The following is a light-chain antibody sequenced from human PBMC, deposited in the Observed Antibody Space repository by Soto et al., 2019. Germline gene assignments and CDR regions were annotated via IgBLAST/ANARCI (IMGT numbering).Light chain of an antibody. CDR3: QQSYSTPKT. CDR1: QSISSY. V-gene: IGKV1-39*01. CDR2: AAS. Sequence: YVGDRLTITCRSNQSISSYLNWYQQKPGKAPKLLIYAASSLHSGVPARFSGSGSGTDFTPTISSLQPEDLAVYYCQQSYSTPKTFGQGTKVDIK. J-gene: IGKJ1*01.